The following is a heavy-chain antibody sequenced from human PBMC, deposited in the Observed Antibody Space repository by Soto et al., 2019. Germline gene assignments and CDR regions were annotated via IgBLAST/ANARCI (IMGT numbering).Heavy chain of an antibody. V-gene: IGHV4-4*02. CDR2: IYHRGAT. D-gene: IGHD1-1*01. CDR1: GDSITSSNW. Sequence: QVHLQESGPGLVKPSGTLSLTCAVSGDSITSSNWWIWVRQAPGKGLEWIGEIYHRGATTYNPSLKNRAIISVDPSNNHFSLKLTSVTAADTAVYFCARDLGTGTDYWGRGTLVTVAS. J-gene: IGHJ4*02. CDR3: ARDLGTGTDY.